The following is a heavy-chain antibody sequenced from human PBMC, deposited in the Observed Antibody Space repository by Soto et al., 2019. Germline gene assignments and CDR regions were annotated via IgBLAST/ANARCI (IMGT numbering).Heavy chain of an antibody. J-gene: IGHJ4*02. D-gene: IGHD6-19*01. CDR1: GGSFSGYY. Sequence: SETLSLTCAVYGGSFSGYYWSWIRQPPGKGLEWIGEINHSGSTNYNPSLKSRVTISVDTSKNQFSLKLSSVTAADTAVYYCARATVGGYSSGWFFDYWGQGTLVTVSS. V-gene: IGHV4-34*01. CDR2: INHSGST. CDR3: ARATVGGYSSGWFFDY.